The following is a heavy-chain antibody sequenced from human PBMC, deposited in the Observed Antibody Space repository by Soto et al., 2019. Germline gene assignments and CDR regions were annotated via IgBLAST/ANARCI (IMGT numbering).Heavy chain of an antibody. J-gene: IGHJ1*01. D-gene: IGHD3-22*01. Sequence: LRLSCAASGFTFSSYGMHWVRQAPGKGLEWVAVISYDGSNKYYADSVKGRFTISRDNSKNTLYLQMNSLRAEDTAVYYCAKVGAYDSSGYSTEYFQHWGQGTLVTVSS. CDR3: AKVGAYDSSGYSTEYFQH. CDR1: GFTFSSYG. V-gene: IGHV3-30*18. CDR2: ISYDGSNK.